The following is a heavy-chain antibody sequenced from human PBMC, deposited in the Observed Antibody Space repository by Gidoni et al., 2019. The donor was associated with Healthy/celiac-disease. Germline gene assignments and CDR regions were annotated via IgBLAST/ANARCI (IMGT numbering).Heavy chain of an antibody. Sequence: QVQLVQSGAEVKKPGSSVKVSCKASGGTFSSYASNWVRQAPGQGLEWMGGIIPIFGTANYAQKFQGRVTITADESTSTAYMELSSLRSEDTAVYYCARSPPGYGDYVRFDYWGQGTLVTVSS. V-gene: IGHV1-69*01. CDR3: ARSPPGYGDYVRFDY. CDR2: IIPIFGTA. J-gene: IGHJ4*02. CDR1: GGTFSSYA. D-gene: IGHD4-17*01.